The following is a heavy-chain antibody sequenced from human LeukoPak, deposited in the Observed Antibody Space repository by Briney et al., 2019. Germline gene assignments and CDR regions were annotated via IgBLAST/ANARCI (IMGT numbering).Heavy chain of an antibody. CDR1: GGSISSGDYY. Sequence: SETLSLTCTVSGGSISSGDYYWSWIRQPPGKGLEWIGYIYYSGSTNYNPSLKSRVTISVDTSKNQFSLKLSSVTAADTAVYYCARILGGSLGLFDYWGQGTLVTVSS. V-gene: IGHV4-61*08. D-gene: IGHD3-10*01. J-gene: IGHJ4*02. CDR3: ARILGGSLGLFDY. CDR2: IYYSGST.